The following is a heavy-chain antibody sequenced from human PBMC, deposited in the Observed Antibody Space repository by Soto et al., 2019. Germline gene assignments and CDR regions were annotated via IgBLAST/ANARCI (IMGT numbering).Heavy chain of an antibody. D-gene: IGHD4-17*01. CDR3: VAPRRGGQTTVTTADYYYAMDV. V-gene: IGHV3-73*01. CDR1: GFTFSGSA. CDR2: IRSKANSYAT. J-gene: IGHJ6*02. Sequence: PGGSLRLSCAASGFTFSGSAMHWVRQASGKGLEWVGRIRSKANSYATAYAASVKGRFTVSRDDSKNTAYLQMNSLKTEDTAVYYCVAPRRGGQTTVTTADYYYAMDVWGQGTTVTVSS.